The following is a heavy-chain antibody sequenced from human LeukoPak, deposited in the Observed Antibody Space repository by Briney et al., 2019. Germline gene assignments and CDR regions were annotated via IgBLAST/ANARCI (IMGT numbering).Heavy chain of an antibody. V-gene: IGHV2-5*01. D-gene: IGHD2-2*01. Sequence: SGPTLVKPTQTLTLTCTFSGFSLSTSGVGVGWIRQPPGKSLEWLTLIYWNDDTRYSPSLKSRLTITKDTSKNQVVLTLTNMDPVDTATYYCAHSPYCYSTSCYYDSWGQGTLVTVSS. CDR1: GFSLSTSGVG. J-gene: IGHJ4*02. CDR2: IYWNDDT. CDR3: AHSPYCYSTSCYYDS.